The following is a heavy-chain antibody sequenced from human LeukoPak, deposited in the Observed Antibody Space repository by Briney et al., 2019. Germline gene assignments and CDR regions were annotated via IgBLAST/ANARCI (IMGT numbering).Heavy chain of an antibody. D-gene: IGHD3-10*01. CDR2: VYTSGST. J-gene: IGHJ4*02. V-gene: IGHV4-61*02. Sequence: ASETLSLTCTVSGGSISSATSYWSWIRQPAGKGLEWIGRVYTSGSTNYNPSLKSRVIISVDTSNNKFSLQLTSVTGADTAVYYCARDPGSVGGPGGWGQGTLVTVSS. CDR1: GGSISSATSY. CDR3: ARDPGSVGGPGG.